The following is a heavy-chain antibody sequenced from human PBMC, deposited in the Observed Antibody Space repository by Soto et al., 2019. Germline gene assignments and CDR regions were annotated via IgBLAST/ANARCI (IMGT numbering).Heavy chain of an antibody. CDR3: ATGDSGSYFPIDRYYYYGMDV. CDR1: GYTFTSYG. CDR2: FDPEDGET. Sequence: ASVKVSCKASGYTFTSYGISWVRQAPGQGLERMGGFDPEDGETIYAQMFQGRVTMTEDTSTDTAYMELSSLRSEDTAVYYCATGDSGSYFPIDRYYYYGMDVWGQGTTVTVSS. D-gene: IGHD1-26*01. V-gene: IGHV1-24*01. J-gene: IGHJ6*02.